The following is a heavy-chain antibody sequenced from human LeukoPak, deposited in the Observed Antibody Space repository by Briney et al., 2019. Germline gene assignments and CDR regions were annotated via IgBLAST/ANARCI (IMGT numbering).Heavy chain of an antibody. CDR1: GFTFSSYG. CDR2: ISSSSSYI. D-gene: IGHD2-15*01. CDR3: ARASHRLAATTNWFDP. Sequence: GGSLRLSCAASGFTFSSYGMHWVRQAPGKGLEWVSSISSSSSYIYYADSVKGRFTISRDNAKNSLYLQMNSLRAEDTAVYYCARASHRLAATTNWFDPWGQGTLVTVSS. J-gene: IGHJ5*02. V-gene: IGHV3-21*01.